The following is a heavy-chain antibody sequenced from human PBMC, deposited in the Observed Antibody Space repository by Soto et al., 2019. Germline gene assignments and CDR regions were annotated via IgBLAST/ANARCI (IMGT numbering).Heavy chain of an antibody. CDR1: GFTFSNYA. Sequence: GGSLRLSCAASGFTFSNYAMHWVRQAPGKGLEWVSAISGSGGSTYYADSVKGRFTISRDNSKNTLYLQMNSLRAEDTAVYYCAKTPYGDYAYYYYGMDVWGQGTTVTVSS. CDR2: ISGSGGST. J-gene: IGHJ6*02. D-gene: IGHD4-17*01. V-gene: IGHV3-23*01. CDR3: AKTPYGDYAYYYYGMDV.